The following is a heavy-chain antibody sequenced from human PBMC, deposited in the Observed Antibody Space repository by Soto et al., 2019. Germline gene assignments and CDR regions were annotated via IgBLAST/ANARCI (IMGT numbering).Heavy chain of an antibody. D-gene: IGHD3-9*01. CDR3: ATVCRIRYWDWLRLLG. CDR1: GYTLTELS. J-gene: IGHJ4*02. CDR2: FDPEDGET. Sequence: GASVKVSCKVSGYTLTELSMHWVRQAPGKGLEWMGGFDPEDGETIYAQKFQGRVTMTEDTSTDTAYMELSSLRSEDTAVYYCATVCRIRYWDWLRLLGWGQGSLVAVAS. V-gene: IGHV1-24*01.